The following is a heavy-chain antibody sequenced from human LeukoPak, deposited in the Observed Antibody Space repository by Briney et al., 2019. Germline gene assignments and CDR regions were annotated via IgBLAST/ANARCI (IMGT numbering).Heavy chain of an antibody. CDR1: GFTFSSYA. Sequence: GGSLRLSCAASGFTFSSYAMSWVRQAPGKGPEWVSAISGSGGSTYYADSVKGRFTISRDNSKNTLYLQMDSLRAEDTAVYYCAPAYYTGRSPARYYGLDVWGQGTTVTVSS. CDR2: ISGSGGST. CDR3: APAYYTGRSPARYYGLDV. D-gene: IGHD3-10*01. J-gene: IGHJ6*02. V-gene: IGHV3-23*01.